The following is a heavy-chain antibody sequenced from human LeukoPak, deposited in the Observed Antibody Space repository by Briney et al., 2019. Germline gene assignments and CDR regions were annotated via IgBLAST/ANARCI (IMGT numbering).Heavy chain of an antibody. CDR1: GGSFSGYY. V-gene: IGHV4-34*01. Sequence: PSETLSLTCAVYGGSFSGYYWSWIRQPPGKGLEWIGEINHSGSTNYNPSLKSRVTISVDTSKNQFSLKLSSVTAADTAVYYCARGGVSRVITMIVVPKAGYFDYWGQGTLVTVSS. J-gene: IGHJ4*02. CDR2: INHSGST. CDR3: ARGGVSRVITMIVVPKAGYFDY. D-gene: IGHD3-22*01.